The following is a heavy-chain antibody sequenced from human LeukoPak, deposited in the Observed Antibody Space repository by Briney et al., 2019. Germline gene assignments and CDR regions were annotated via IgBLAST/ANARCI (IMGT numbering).Heavy chain of an antibody. Sequence: SQTLSLTFAFSGDSVSSNSSAWHWIRQSPSRGLEWLGRTYYRCKWYNDYAVSVKSRININPDTSKNQFYLHLNSVTPEDTAVYYCVRQYSRGWNYYYGMDVWGQGTTVTVSS. CDR3: VRQYSRGWNYYYGMDV. V-gene: IGHV6-1*01. J-gene: IGHJ6*02. CDR1: GDSVSSNSSA. D-gene: IGHD6-19*01. CDR2: TYYRCKWYN.